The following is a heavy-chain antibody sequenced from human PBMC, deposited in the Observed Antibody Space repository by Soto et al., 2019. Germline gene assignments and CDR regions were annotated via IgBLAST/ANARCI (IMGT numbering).Heavy chain of an antibody. Sequence: SETLSLTCTVSGGSISSYYWSWIRQPPGKGLEWIGWIYYSGSTRYNPSLGSRVTISVDTSKNQFSLNLSSVTAADTAVYYCARLWEVDSPYYHPDFWGQGTLVTVSS. J-gene: IGHJ4*01. CDR1: GGSISSYY. CDR2: IYYSGST. V-gene: IGHV4-59*08. D-gene: IGHD3-22*01. CDR3: ARLWEVDSPYYHPDF.